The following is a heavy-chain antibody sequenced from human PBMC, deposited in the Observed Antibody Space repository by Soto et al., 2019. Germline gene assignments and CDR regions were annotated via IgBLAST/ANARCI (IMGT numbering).Heavy chain of an antibody. CDR1: GGSFSGYY. CDR3: ARTYYYDSSGSWFDP. CDR2: INHSGST. J-gene: IGHJ5*02. V-gene: IGHV4-34*01. Sequence: PSETMSLTSAVYGGSFSGYYWSWIRKHPGKGLEWIGEINHSGSTNYNPSLKSRVTISVDTSKNQFSLKLSSVTAADTAVYYCARTYYYDSSGSWFDPWGQGTLVTVSS. D-gene: IGHD3-22*01.